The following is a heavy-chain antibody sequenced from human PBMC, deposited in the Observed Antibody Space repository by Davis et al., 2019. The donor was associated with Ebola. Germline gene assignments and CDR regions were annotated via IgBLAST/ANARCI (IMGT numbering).Heavy chain of an antibody. Sequence: PGGSLRLSCAASGFTFNSYAMSWVRQAPGKGLEWVSVIYDQSTAYADAVRGRFIISRDKSNNTLYLQMNSLRVDDTAVYYCATTQWLREFDNWGQGTLVTVSS. CDR1: GFTFNSYA. D-gene: IGHD6-19*01. CDR2: IYDQST. V-gene: IGHV3-23*03. CDR3: ATTQWLREFDN. J-gene: IGHJ4*02.